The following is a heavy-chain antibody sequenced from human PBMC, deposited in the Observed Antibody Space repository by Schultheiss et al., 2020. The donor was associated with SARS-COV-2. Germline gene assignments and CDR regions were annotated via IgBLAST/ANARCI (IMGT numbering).Heavy chain of an antibody. CDR3: ARGPTSGAHYDY. Sequence: SETLSLTCTVSGGSISSGGYYWSWIRQHPGKGLEWIGRIYTSGSTYYNPSLKSRVTISVDTSKNQFSLKLSSVTAADTAVYYCARGPTSGAHYDYWGQGTLVTVSS. D-gene: IGHD6-19*01. CDR2: IYTSGST. V-gene: IGHV4-31*03. CDR1: GGSISSGGYY. J-gene: IGHJ4*02.